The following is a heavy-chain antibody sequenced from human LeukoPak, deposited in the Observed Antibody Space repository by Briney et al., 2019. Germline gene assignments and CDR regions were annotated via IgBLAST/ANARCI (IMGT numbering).Heavy chain of an antibody. V-gene: IGHV4-59*08. D-gene: IGHD6-19*01. CDR2: IQYSGST. CDR1: GGSISSYY. Sequence: SETLSLTCTVSGGSISSYYWSWIRQPPGKGLEWIGYIQYSGSTNYNPSLKSRVTISVDTSKNQFSLKLSSVTAADTAMYYCARHGWHYYGMDVWGQGTTVTVSS. CDR3: ARHGWHYYGMDV. J-gene: IGHJ6*02.